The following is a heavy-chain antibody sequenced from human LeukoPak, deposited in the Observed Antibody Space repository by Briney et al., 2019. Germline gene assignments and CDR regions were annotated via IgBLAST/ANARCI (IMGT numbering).Heavy chain of an antibody. J-gene: IGHJ5*02. D-gene: IGHD6-13*01. CDR1: GFTFNTYA. Sequence: GGSLRLSCAASGFTFNTYAMSWVRQAPGKGLEWVSATSDSGGSAYYADSVKGRFTISRDNSKNTLYLQMNSLRAEDTAVYYCAKSGYSSSWSNAAVYNWFDPWGQGTLVTVSS. CDR3: AKSGYSSSWSNAAVYNWFDP. V-gene: IGHV3-23*01. CDR2: TSDSGGSA.